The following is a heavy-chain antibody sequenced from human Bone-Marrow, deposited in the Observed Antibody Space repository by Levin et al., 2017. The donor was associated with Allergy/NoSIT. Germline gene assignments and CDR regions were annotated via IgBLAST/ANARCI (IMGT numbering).Heavy chain of an antibody. Sequence: GGSLRLSCAASGFTFSDYYMSWIRQAPGKGLEWVSYISSSGSTIYYADSVKGRFTISRDNAKNSLYLQMNSLRAEDTAVYYCARFYSSARIYFDYWGQGTLVTVSS. D-gene: IGHD6-19*01. CDR1: GFTFSDYY. J-gene: IGHJ4*02. CDR2: ISSSGSTI. CDR3: ARFYSSARIYFDY. V-gene: IGHV3-11*01.